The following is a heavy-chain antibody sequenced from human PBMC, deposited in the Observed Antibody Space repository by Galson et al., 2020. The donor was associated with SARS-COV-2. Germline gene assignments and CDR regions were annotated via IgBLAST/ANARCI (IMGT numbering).Heavy chain of an antibody. CDR3: ARDYFWDGPQDDFWSGYYRIVGSN. Sequence: SVKVSCKASGGTFSSYTISWVRQAPGQGLEWMGRIIPILGIANYAQKFQGRVTITADKSTSTAYMELSSLRSEDTAVYYCARDYFWDGPQDDFWSGYYRIVGSNWGQGTLVTVSS. V-gene: IGHV1-69*04. J-gene: IGHJ4*02. CDR1: GGTFSSYT. CDR2: IIPILGIA. D-gene: IGHD3-3*01.